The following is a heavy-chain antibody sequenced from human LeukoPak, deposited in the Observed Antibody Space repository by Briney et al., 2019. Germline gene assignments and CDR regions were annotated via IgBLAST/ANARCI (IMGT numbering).Heavy chain of an antibody. V-gene: IGHV4-59*08. CDR3: ASSVVAAFYFDY. CDR1: GGSISSYY. CDR2: IYYSGST. D-gene: IGHD2-15*01. J-gene: IGHJ4*02. Sequence: SETLSLTCTVSGGSISSYYWSWIRQPPGKGLEWIGYIYYSGSTNYNPSPKSRVTISVDTSKNQFSLKLSSVTAADTAVYYCASSVVAAFYFDYWGQGTLVTVSS.